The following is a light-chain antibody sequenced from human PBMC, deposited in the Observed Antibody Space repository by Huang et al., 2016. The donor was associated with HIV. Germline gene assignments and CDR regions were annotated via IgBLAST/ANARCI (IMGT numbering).Light chain of an antibody. CDR3: QQYVNSPGYT. J-gene: IGKJ2*01. CDR2: GAS. V-gene: IGKV3-20*01. CDR1: QRISSSY. Sequence: EIVLTQSPGTLPLSPGDRATLSCRTSQRISSSYFAWYQQKPGQAPRFLIDGASSRATGIPDRFSGSGSGTDFTLTISRLEPEDFAVYYCQQYVNSPGYTFGQGTKLEIK.